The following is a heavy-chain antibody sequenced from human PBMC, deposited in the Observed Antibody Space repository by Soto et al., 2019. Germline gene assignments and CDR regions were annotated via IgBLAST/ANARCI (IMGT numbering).Heavy chain of an antibody. D-gene: IGHD2-21*02. CDR2: VFYTGST. CDR1: GDSISSSTYY. Sequence: QLQLQESGPGLVKPSETLSLTCTVSGDSISSSTYYWAWIRQPPGKDLEWLASVFYTGSTHYNPSLKSRVTISRDTSKNQFSLKLSSVTAADTAVYYCARRVTVPSHYFDPWGQGTLVTVSS. CDR3: ARRVTVPSHYFDP. V-gene: IGHV4-39*01. J-gene: IGHJ5*02.